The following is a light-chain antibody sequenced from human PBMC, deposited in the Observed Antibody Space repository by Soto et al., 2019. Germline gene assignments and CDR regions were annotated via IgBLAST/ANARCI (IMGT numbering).Light chain of an antibody. CDR1: QSISSW. CDR3: LQHNTYPCT. Sequence: DIQMTQSPFTLSASVGDRVTITCRASQSISSWLAWYQQKPGKAPKLLIYKASTLESGVPSNFSGSGSGTEFTLTISSLQPEDFATYYCLQHNTYPCTFGQGTKVDIK. J-gene: IGKJ1*01. CDR2: KAS. V-gene: IGKV1-5*03.